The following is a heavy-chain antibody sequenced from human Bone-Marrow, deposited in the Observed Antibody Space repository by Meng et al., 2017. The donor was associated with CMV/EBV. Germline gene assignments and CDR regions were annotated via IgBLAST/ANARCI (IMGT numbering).Heavy chain of an antibody. J-gene: IGHJ3*02. CDR2: ISYDGSNK. V-gene: IGHV3-30-3*01. D-gene: IGHD2-2*01. CDR1: GFTFSSYA. Sequence: GGSLRLSCAASGFTFSSYAMYWVRQAPGKGLEWVAVISYDGSNKYYADSVRGRFTISRDNSKNTLYLQMNSLRAEDTAVYYCARVDCSSTSCSDDAFDIWGQGTRVTVSS. CDR3: ARVDCSSTSCSDDAFDI.